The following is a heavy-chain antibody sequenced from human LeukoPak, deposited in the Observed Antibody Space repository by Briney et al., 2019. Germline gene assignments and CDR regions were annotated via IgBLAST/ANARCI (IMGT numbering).Heavy chain of an antibody. V-gene: IGHV3-74*01. CDR2: INSDGSST. CDR1: GFTFTSYW. J-gene: IGHJ4*02. Sequence: GGSLRLSCAASGFTFTSYWMHWVRQTPGKGLVWVSRINSDGSSTRYADSVKGRFTISRDNSKNTLYLQMNSLRAEDTAVYYCANLDYYDTELDYWGQGTLVTVSS. D-gene: IGHD3-22*01. CDR3: ANLDYYDTELDY.